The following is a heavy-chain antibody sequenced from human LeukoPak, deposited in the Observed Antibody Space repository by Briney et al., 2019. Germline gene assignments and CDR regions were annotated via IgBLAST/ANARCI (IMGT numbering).Heavy chain of an antibody. CDR2: ISSSSSYI. CDR1: GFSFSSYS. Sequence: PGGSLRLSCAASGFSFSSYSMNWVRQAPGKGLEWASSISSSSSYIYYADSVKGRFTISRDNAKNSLYLQMNSLRAEDTAVYYCARFRIVGATSDALDIWREGTMVTVSS. CDR3: ARFRIVGATSDALDI. J-gene: IGHJ3*02. D-gene: IGHD1-26*01. V-gene: IGHV3-21*01.